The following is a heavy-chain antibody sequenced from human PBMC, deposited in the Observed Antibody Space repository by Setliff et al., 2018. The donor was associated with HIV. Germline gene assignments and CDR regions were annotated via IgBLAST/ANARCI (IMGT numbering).Heavy chain of an antibody. V-gene: IGHV3-7*01. CDR1: GFTFSDYS. Sequence: PGGSLRLSCAASGFTFSDYSMNWFRQTPGKGLEWVANINQDGSEKNYVDSLKGRFTISRDTAKNSLYLQMNSLSVEDTAVYYCARDYWVAGLDYWGQGTLVTVSS. J-gene: IGHJ4*02. D-gene: IGHD6-19*01. CDR2: INQDGSEK. CDR3: ARDYWVAGLDY.